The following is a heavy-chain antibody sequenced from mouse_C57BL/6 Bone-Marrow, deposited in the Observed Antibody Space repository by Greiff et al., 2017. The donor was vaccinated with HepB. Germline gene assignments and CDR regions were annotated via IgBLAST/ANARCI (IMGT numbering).Heavy chain of an antibody. Sequence: VKLMESGPGLVAPSQSLSITCTVSGFSLTSYAISWVRQPPGKGLEWLGVIWTGGGTNYNSALKSRLSISKDNSKSQVFLKMNSLQTDDTARYYCARTITTVVEDYAMDYWGQGTSVTVSS. CDR1: GFSLTSYA. V-gene: IGHV2-9-1*01. J-gene: IGHJ4*01. CDR2: IWTGGGT. D-gene: IGHD1-1*01. CDR3: ARTITTVVEDYAMDY.